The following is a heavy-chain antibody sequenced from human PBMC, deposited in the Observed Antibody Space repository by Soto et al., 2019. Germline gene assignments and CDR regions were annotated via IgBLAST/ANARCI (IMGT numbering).Heavy chain of an antibody. CDR1: GGTFSSYT. J-gene: IGHJ4*02. CDR2: IIPILGIA. V-gene: IGHV1-69*02. Sequence: QVQLVQSGAEVKKPGSSVKVSCKASGGTFSSYTISWVRQAPGQGLEWMGRIIPILGIANYAQKFQGRVTITADKSTSTAYMELSSLRSEDTAVHYCARGSGYDTVCDYWGQGTLVTVSS. D-gene: IGHD5-12*01. CDR3: ARGSGYDTVCDY.